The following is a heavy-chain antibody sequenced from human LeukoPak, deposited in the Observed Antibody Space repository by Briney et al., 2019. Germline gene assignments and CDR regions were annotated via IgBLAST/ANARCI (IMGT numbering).Heavy chain of an antibody. Sequence: GAPVKVSCKASGYAFINSGFNWVRQAPGQGLEWMGIINPSGGSTSYAQKFQGRVTMTRDTSTSTVYMELSSLRSEDTAVYYCAREWVVRYSSSWYLSGWFDPWGQGTLVTVSS. J-gene: IGHJ5*02. CDR3: AREWVVRYSSSWYLSGWFDP. CDR2: INPSGGST. CDR1: GYAFINSG. D-gene: IGHD6-13*01. V-gene: IGHV1-46*01.